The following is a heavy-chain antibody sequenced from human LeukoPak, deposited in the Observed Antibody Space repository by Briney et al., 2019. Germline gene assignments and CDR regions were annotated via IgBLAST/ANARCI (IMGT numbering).Heavy chain of an antibody. CDR3: ARGVSLGLVDY. D-gene: IGHD2/OR15-2a*01. V-gene: IGHV1-2*02. CDR2: INPNSGGT. CDR1: GYTFTGYY. J-gene: IGHJ4*02. Sequence: GASVKVSCKASGYTFTGYYMHWVRQAPGQGLEWMGWINPNSGGTNYAQKFQGRVTMTTDTSTSTAYMELRSLRSDDTAVYYCARGVSLGLVDYWGQGTLVTVSS.